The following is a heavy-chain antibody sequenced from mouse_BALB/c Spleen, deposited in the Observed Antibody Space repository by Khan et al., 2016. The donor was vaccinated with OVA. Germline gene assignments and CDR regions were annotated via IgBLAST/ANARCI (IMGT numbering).Heavy chain of an antibody. CDR3: ARIKKIVATYFDE. J-gene: IGHJ2*01. CDR1: GYTFTSYW. D-gene: IGHD1-1*01. V-gene: IGHV1S81*02. Sequence: QVQLQQSGAELVKAGASVKMSCKASGYTFTSYWMHWVKQRLGQGLEWFAETNPTNGRTYYNEKFKSKATLTVDKSSSTAYMLLSGPTFDDSAVYYCARIKKIVATYFDEWGQGTTLTVSS. CDR2: TNPTNGRT.